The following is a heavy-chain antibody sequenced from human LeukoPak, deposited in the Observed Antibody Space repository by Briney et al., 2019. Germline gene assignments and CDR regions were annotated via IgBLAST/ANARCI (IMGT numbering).Heavy chain of an antibody. D-gene: IGHD3-9*01. CDR3: TRSYYDILTGADAFDI. J-gene: IGHJ3*02. Sequence: GGSLRLSCAASGFTFSDYYMSWIRQAPGKGLEWVSYISSSGSTIYYADSVKGRFTISRDNAKNSLYLQMNSLKTEDTAVYYCTRSYYDILTGADAFDIWGQGTMVTVSS. CDR1: GFTFSDYY. V-gene: IGHV3-11*01. CDR2: ISSSGSTI.